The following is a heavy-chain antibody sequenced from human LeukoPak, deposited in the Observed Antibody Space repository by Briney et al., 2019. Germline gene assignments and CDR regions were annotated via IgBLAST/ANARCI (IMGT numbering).Heavy chain of an antibody. CDR3: TTGITMVRGVIHLIDY. J-gene: IGHJ4*02. V-gene: IGHV3-15*01. CDR1: EFPFSDYY. CDR2: IKSKTDGGTT. D-gene: IGHD3-10*01. Sequence: PGGSLRLSCAASEFPFSDYYMSWVRQAPGKGLEWVGRIKSKTDGGTTDYAAPVKGRFTISRDDSKNTLYLQMNSLKTEDTAVYYCTTGITMVRGVIHLIDYWGQGTLVTVSS.